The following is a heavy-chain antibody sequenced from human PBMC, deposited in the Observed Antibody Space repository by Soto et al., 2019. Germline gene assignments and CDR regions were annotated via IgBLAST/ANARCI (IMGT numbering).Heavy chain of an antibody. D-gene: IGHD2-15*01. CDR1: GFTFGYYA. V-gene: IGHV3-49*04. Sequence: PGGSLRLSCTASGFTFGYYAMSWVRQAPGKGLEWVGFIRSKAYGGTTEYAASVKGRFTISRDDSKSIAYLQMNSLKTEDTAVYYCXRELGYCSGGSCAYFDYWGPGTLVTVSS. CDR3: XRELGYCSGGSCAYFDY. J-gene: IGHJ4*02. CDR2: IRSKAYGGTT.